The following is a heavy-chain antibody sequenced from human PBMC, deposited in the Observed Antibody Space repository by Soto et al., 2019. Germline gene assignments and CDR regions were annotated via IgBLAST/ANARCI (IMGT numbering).Heavy chain of an antibody. CDR2: IWYDGSNK. Sequence: QVQLVESGGGVVQPGRSLRLSCAASGFTFSSYGMHWVRQAPGKGLEWVAVIWYDGSNKYYADSVKGRFTISRDNSKNTLYLQMNSLRAEDTAVYYCARDHERGLAYFDYWGQGTLVTVSS. CDR3: ARDHERGLAYFDY. CDR1: GFTFSSYG. V-gene: IGHV3-33*01. J-gene: IGHJ4*02.